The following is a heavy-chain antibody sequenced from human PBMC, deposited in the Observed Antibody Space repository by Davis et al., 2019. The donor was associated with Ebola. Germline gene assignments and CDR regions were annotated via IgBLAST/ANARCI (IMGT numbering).Heavy chain of an antibody. V-gene: IGHV5-51*01. J-gene: IGHJ4*02. CDR2: IYPGDSDT. CDR3: ARHGSVLVPAIY. Sequence: GESLKISCQGSGYSFTNYWIAWVRQMPGTGLEWMGIIYPGDSDTRYSPSFQGQVTISADRSISTAYLQWSSLKASDTAIYYCARHGSVLVPAIYWGQGTLVTVSS. CDR1: GYSFTNYW. D-gene: IGHD2-2*01.